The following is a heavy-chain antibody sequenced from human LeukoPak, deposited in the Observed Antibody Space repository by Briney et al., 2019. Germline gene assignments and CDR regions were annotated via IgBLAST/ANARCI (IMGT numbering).Heavy chain of an antibody. CDR3: ARGVGTSWFDP. V-gene: IGHV1-2*02. CDR2: MNSKTGGT. J-gene: IGHJ5*02. Sequence: ASVKVSCKASQYTFTDYYIHWVRQAPGQGLEWMGWMNSKTGGTNSAQMFQDMVTMTRDTSINTAFMEVKRLTTDDTAVYYCARGVGTSWFDPWGQGTPVTVSS. D-gene: IGHD2-15*01. CDR1: QYTFTDYY.